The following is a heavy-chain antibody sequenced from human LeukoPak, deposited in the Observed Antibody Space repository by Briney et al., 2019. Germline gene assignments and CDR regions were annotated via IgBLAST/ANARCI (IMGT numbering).Heavy chain of an antibody. D-gene: IGHD3-16*01. J-gene: IGHJ4*02. Sequence: GGSLRLSCAASAFSFSNYWMSWVRQAPGKGLEWVANIKQDGSEKYYVDSVKGRFTISRDNAKNSLYLQMNSLRAEDTALYYCASGRQLGYWGQGTLVTVSS. V-gene: IGHV3-7*01. CDR3: ASGRQLGY. CDR2: IKQDGSEK. CDR1: AFSFSNYW.